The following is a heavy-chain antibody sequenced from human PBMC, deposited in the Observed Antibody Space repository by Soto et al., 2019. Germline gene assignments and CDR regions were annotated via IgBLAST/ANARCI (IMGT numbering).Heavy chain of an antibody. CDR3: AKGDNLGPKTGYAFDP. D-gene: IGHD5-12*01. CDR2: TYFRSKWCN. Sequence: PSQTLSLTCAISGDSVSSNTASWNWIRHSPARGLEWLGRTYFRSKWCNDYAVSVKSRIIINPDTSNNQFSLQLNSVTPEDTAVYFCAKGDNLGPKTGYAFDPWGQGIMVTVSS. J-gene: IGHJ5*02. V-gene: IGHV6-1*01. CDR1: GDSVSSNTAS.